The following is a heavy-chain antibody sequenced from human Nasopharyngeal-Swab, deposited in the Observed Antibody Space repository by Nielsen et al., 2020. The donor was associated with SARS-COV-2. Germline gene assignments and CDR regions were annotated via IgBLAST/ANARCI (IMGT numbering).Heavy chain of an antibody. D-gene: IGHD1-1*01. CDR2: ISSSSSTI. V-gene: IGHV3-48*04. CDR3: ARDTGTRY. Sequence: GESLKISCTASGFTFSSYSMNWVRQAPGKGLEWVSYISSSSSTIYYAYSAKGRFTISRDNTKNSLYLQMNTLRAEDTGVYYCARDTGTRYWGQGTLVTVSS. J-gene: IGHJ4*02. CDR1: GFTFSSYS.